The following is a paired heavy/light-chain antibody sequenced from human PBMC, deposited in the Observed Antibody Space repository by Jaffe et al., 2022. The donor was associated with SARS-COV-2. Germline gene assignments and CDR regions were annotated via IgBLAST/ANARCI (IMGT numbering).Light chain of an antibody. Sequence: DIQLTQSPSFLSTSVGDRVTITCRASQDSGSYLAWYQQKPGKAPKLLIYGASTLQRGVPSRFSGTVSGSEFTLTISSLQPEDFATYYCQQVYGSPYTFGQGTKLEIK. J-gene: IGKJ2*01. CDR1: QDSGSY. V-gene: IGKV1-9*01. CDR3: QQVYGSPYT. CDR2: GAS.
Heavy chain of an antibody. CDR1: GDAISTYH. V-gene: IGHV4-59*01. CDR3: ARTYDYWSGYYATVVFDH. Sequence: QVQLQESGPGLVKPSETLSLTCTVSGDAISTYHWSWIRQPPGKGLEWIGYISYSGGAKYNPSLKSRATISLDTSKNHFSLKVSSVTAADTAVYYCARTYDYWSGYYATVVFDHWGQGTLVTVSS. D-gene: IGHD3-3*01. CDR2: ISYSGGA. J-gene: IGHJ4*02.